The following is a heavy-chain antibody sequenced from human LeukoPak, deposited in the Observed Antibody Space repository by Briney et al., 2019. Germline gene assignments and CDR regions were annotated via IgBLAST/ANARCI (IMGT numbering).Heavy chain of an antibody. Sequence: PGGSLRLSCAASGFTFSSYGMHWVRQAPGKGLEWVAVIWYDGSNKYYADSVKGRFTISRDNSKNTLYLQVNSLRAEDTAVYYCAKGSDTAPDYWGQGTLVTVSS. CDR3: AKGSDTAPDY. CDR2: IWYDGSNK. J-gene: IGHJ4*02. CDR1: GFTFSSYG. D-gene: IGHD5-18*01. V-gene: IGHV3-33*06.